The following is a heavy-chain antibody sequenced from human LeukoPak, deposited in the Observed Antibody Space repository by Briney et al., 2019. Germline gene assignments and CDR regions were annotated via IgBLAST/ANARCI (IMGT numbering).Heavy chain of an antibody. CDR2: ISWNSGSI. J-gene: IGHJ4*02. D-gene: IGHD3-22*01. CDR1: GFTFDDYA. V-gene: IGHV3-9*01. CDR3: AKERSGYYSYFDY. Sequence: GGSLRLSCAASGFTFDDYAMHWVRQAPGKGLEWVSGISWNSGSIGYADSVKGRFIISRDNAKNSLYLQMNSLRAEDTALYYCAKERSGYYSYFDYWGQGTLVTVSS.